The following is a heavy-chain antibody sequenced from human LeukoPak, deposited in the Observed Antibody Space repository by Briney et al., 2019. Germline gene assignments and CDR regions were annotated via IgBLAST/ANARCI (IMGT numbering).Heavy chain of an antibody. CDR2: VSYSSSTI. D-gene: IGHD3-10*01. J-gene: IGHJ4*02. Sequence: LSGGSLRLSCAASGFTFSSYSMNWVRQAPGKGMEWLSYVSYSSSTIYYADSVKGRFTISRDNAKNSLYLQMNSLRDEDTAVYYCAKDAHIVRGVNPLDYWGQGTLVTVSS. CDR3: AKDAHIVRGVNPLDY. V-gene: IGHV3-48*02. CDR1: GFTFSSYS.